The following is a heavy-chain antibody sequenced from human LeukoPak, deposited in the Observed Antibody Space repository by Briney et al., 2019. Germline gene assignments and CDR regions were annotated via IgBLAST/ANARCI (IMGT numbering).Heavy chain of an antibody. CDR3: ARQGIAAEHDAFDI. D-gene: IGHD6-13*01. V-gene: IGHV4-59*08. CDR1: GGSISSHY. J-gene: IGHJ3*02. Sequence: PSETLSLTCTVSGGSISSHYWSWIRQPPGKGLEWIGYIYYSGSTNYNPSLKSRVTISVDTSKNQFSLKLSSVTAADTAVYYCARQGIAAEHDAFDIWGQGTMVTVSS. CDR2: IYYSGST.